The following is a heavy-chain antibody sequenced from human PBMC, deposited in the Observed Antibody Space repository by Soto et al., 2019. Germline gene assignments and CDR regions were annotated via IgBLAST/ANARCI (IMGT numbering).Heavy chain of an antibody. Sequence: EVQLLESGGGLVQPGGSLRLSCAASGFTFSSYAMTWVRQAPGKGLEWVSTITGSGGTTYYADPVQGRFTISRDNAMNTVYLQMNSLRAGDTAVYFCVKYGTSFGGGDYFDYWGQGTVVTVSS. V-gene: IGHV3-23*01. CDR3: VKYGTSFGGGDYFDY. CDR2: ITGSGGTT. J-gene: IGHJ4*02. D-gene: IGHD2-21*01. CDR1: GFTFSSYA.